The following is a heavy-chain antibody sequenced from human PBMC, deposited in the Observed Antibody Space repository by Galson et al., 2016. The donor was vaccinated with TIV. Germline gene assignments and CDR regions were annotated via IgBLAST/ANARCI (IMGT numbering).Heavy chain of an antibody. CDR1: GYTFTDYY. D-gene: IGHD3-22*01. V-gene: IGHV1-2*02. CDR2: INPNSGGT. Sequence: SVKVSCKASGYTFTDYYVHWVRQAPGQGLEWMGWINPNSGGTIYAQKFQGRVTMTRDTSISTAFMEVKKLRYDDTALYFCAQDDGSTSGSNFWGQGTLVTVSS. J-gene: IGHJ4*02. CDR3: AQDDGSTSGSNF.